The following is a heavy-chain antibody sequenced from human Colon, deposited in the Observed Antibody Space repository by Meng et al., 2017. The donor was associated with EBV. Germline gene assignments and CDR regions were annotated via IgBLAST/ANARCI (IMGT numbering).Heavy chain of an antibody. V-gene: IGHV4-4*02. CDR2: IYHGGNT. J-gene: IGHJ4*02. CDR1: GASISSNNW. CDR3: ARGNAYNAPSFDY. D-gene: IGHD5-24*01. Sequence: QVQLQESGPGLVEPSGTLSPTCAVFGASISSNNWWSWVRQPPGKGLEWIGEIYHGGNTNYNPSLKSRVTISVDRSNDQFSLSLSSVTAADTAVYYCARGNAYNAPSFDYWGQGTLVTVSS.